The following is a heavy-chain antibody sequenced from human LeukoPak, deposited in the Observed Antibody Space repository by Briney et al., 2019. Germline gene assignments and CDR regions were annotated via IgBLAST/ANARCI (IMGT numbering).Heavy chain of an antibody. D-gene: IGHD6-6*01. J-gene: IGHJ4*02. V-gene: IGHV3-30*02. CDR1: GFTFSSYG. Sequence: GSLRLSCAASGFTFSSYGMHWVRQAPGKGLEWVAFIRYDGSNKYYADSVKGRFTISRDNSKNTLYLQMNSLRAEDTAVYYCAKDRGVAARPKSYYFDYWGQGTLVTVSS. CDR2: IRYDGSNK. CDR3: AKDRGVAARPKSYYFDY.